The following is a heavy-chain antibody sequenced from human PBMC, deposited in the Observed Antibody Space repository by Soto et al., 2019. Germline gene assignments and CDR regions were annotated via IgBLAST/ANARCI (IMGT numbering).Heavy chain of an antibody. V-gene: IGHV1-18*01. Sequence: QVQLVQSGAEVKKPGASVKVSCKASGYTFTSYGISWVRQAPGQGLEWMGWISAYNGNTNYAQKLQGRVTMTTDTSTSTAYMELRSLRSDDTAVYYCARVKYTPPCYYCYGMDVWGQGTTVTVSS. CDR1: GYTFTSYG. J-gene: IGHJ6*02. CDR2: ISAYNGNT. D-gene: IGHD5-18*01. CDR3: ARVKYTPPCYYCYGMDV.